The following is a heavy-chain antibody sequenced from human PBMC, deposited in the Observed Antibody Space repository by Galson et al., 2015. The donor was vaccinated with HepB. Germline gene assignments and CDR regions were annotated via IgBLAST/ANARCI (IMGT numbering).Heavy chain of an antibody. CDR3: ARALMRGLGYYYYGMDV. CDR1: GFTFSSYW. J-gene: IGHJ6*02. Sequence: SLRLSCAASGFTFSSYWMSWVRQAPGKGLEWVANIKQDGSEKYYVDSVKGRFTISRDNAKNSLYLQMNSLRAEDTAVYYCARALMRGLGYYYYGMDVWGQGTTVTVSS. D-gene: IGHD3/OR15-3a*01. CDR2: IKQDGSEK. V-gene: IGHV3-7*03.